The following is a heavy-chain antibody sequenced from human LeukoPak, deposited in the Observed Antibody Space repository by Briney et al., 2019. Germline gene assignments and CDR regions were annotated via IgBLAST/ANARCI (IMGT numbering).Heavy chain of an antibody. Sequence: ASVKVSCKAPGYIFSNYGITWVRQAPGQGLEWMGWISGYNGNTKYAQKLQGRVTMTTDTSTSTAYMELRSLRPDDTAVYYCAELGITMIGGVWGKGTTVTISS. D-gene: IGHD3-10*02. CDR1: GYIFSNYG. CDR3: AELGITMIGGV. J-gene: IGHJ6*04. V-gene: IGHV1-18*01. CDR2: ISGYNGNT.